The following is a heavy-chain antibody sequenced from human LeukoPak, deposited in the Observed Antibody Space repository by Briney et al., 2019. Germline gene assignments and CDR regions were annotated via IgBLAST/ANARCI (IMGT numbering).Heavy chain of an antibody. CDR2: MNPNSGNT. J-gene: IGHJ3*02. D-gene: IGHD2-8*02. V-gene: IGHV1-8*03. Sequence: ASVKVSCKASGYTFTSYDINWVRQATGQGLEWMGWMNPNSGNTGYAQEFQGRVTITRNTSISTAYMELSSLRSEDTAVYYCARGFVLEPDAFDIWGQGTMVTVSS. CDR3: ARGFVLEPDAFDI. CDR1: GYTFTSYD.